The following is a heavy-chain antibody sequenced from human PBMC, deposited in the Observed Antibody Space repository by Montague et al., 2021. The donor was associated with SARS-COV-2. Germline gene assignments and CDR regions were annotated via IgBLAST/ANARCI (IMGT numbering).Heavy chain of an antibody. D-gene: IGHD3-16*02. CDR3: ARIRSDPPLLYLGVWDYYFDF. J-gene: IGHJ4*02. V-gene: IGHV2-26*01. CDR2: IFLNGEQ. Sequence: PALGKPTQTLTLTCTVSGFSLNNRLGVTWIRQPPGKALERLAHIFLNGEQSVTTSLKTRVTVSRDTSKNQVVLSMTNVDPADTATYYCARIRSDPPLLYLGVWDYYFDFWGQGILVAVSS. CDR1: GFSLNNRLG.